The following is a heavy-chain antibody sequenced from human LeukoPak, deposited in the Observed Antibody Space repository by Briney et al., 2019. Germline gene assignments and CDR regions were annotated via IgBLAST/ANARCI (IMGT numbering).Heavy chain of an antibody. V-gene: IGHV4-59*08. Sequence: SETLSLTCTVSGGSISSYYWSWIRQLPGKGLEWIGYIYYSGSTNYNPSLKSRVTISVDTSKNQFSLKLSSVTAADTAVYYCARHYSSSHSPSFDYWGQGTLVTVSS. CDR1: GGSISSYY. CDR2: IYYSGST. CDR3: ARHYSSSHSPSFDY. J-gene: IGHJ4*02. D-gene: IGHD6-6*01.